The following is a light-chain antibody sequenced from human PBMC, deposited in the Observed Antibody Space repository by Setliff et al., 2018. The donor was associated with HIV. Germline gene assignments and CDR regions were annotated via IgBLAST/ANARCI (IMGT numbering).Light chain of an antibody. V-gene: IGLV2-11*01. CDR2: DAS. J-gene: IGLJ3*02. CDR3: CSYAGKFTWV. CDR1: SSDVGDYNH. Sequence: QSALTQPRSVSGSPGQSVTISRTGTSSDVGDYNHVSWYQQHPGKAPKLIIYDASKRPSGVPDRFSASKSGNTASLTISGLQAEDEADCYCSYAGKFTWVLGGGTKVTVL.